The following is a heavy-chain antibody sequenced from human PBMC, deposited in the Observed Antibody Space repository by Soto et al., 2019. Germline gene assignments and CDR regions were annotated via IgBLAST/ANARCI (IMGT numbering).Heavy chain of an antibody. CDR2: IFYSGGT. D-gene: IGHD1-1*01. CDR1: GDSIRAHY. CDR3: ARLQLVQKVIDY. V-gene: IGHV4-59*11. Sequence: SETLSLTCTVSGDSIRAHYWSWIRQAAGKGLEWIGYIFYSGGTAYNPSLKSRVTISLDMSKKQISLKLSSVTTADTATYFCARLQLVQKVIDYWGQGTLVTVSS. J-gene: IGHJ4*02.